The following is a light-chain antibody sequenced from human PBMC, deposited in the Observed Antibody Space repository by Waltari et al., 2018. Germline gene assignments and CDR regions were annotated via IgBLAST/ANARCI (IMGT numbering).Light chain of an antibody. J-gene: IGKJ1*01. CDR3: QHTYSIPWT. Sequence: DIQMTQSPSSLSAFVGDRVTITCRESQYISSYLNWYQHKSGKAPKLLIYAASSLQSGVPSRFSGSGSGTDFTLTISNLQPEDFATYFCQHTYSIPWTFGQGTKVEIE. CDR2: AAS. V-gene: IGKV1-39*01. CDR1: QYISSY.